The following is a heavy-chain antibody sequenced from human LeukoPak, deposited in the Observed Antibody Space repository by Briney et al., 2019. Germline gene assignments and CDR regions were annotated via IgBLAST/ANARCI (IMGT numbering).Heavy chain of an antibody. CDR2: ISAYNGNT. V-gene: IGHV1-18*01. J-gene: IGHJ5*02. CDR3: ARDQSGWFDP. CDR1: GYTFTSYG. Sequence: ASVKVSCKASGYTFTSYGISWVRQAPGQGLEWMGWISAYNGNTNYAQKFQGRVTITADKSTSTAYMELSSLRSEDTAVYYCARDQSGWFDPWGQGTLVTVSS.